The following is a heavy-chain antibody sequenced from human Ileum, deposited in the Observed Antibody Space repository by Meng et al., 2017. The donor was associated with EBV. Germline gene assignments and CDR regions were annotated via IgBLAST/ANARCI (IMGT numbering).Heavy chain of an antibody. J-gene: IGHJ4*02. CDR3: THRPMTSAYYYFDY. CDR2: IYWDDDK. CDR1: GFSLSISGVG. Sequence: QITLKESGPTRVKPXXTLTMTXPFSGFSLSISGVGVGWIRQPPGKALEWLALIYWDDDKRYSPSLKSRLTITKDTSKNQVVLTMTNMDPVDTATYYCTHRPMTSAYYYFDYRGQGTLVTVSS. D-gene: IGHD3-22*01. V-gene: IGHV2-5*02.